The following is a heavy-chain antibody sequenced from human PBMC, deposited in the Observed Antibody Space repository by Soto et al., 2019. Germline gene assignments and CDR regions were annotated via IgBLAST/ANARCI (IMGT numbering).Heavy chain of an antibody. CDR1: GGTFSRYS. Sequence: QVQLVQSGAEVKKPGSSVKVSCKASGGTFSRYSITWVRQAPGHGLEWIGRIIPIFGIASYAQKFQGRVTITAAESTSTAYMALSSLRSDDTAVYYSARPDRARETGLVPAAIDGMDVWGQGTTVTVSS. V-gene: IGHV1-69*02. J-gene: IGHJ6*02. CDR3: ARPDRARETGLVPAAIDGMDV. CDR2: IIPIFGIA. D-gene: IGHD2-2*01.